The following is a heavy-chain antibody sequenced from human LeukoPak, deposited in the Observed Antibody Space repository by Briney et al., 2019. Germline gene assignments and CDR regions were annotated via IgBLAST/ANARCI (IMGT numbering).Heavy chain of an antibody. CDR1: GFTFSGYA. Sequence: GGSLRLSCAASGFTFSGYAMTWFRQAPGKGLEWVSAITGSGGATYYADSVKGRFTISRDNPKNTFYLQMGSLPAEDPAVYYYXXXXXXXXCWGQGALVTVSS. CDR2: ITGSGGAT. CDR3: XXXXXXXXC. J-gene: IGHJ4*02. V-gene: IGHV3-23*01.